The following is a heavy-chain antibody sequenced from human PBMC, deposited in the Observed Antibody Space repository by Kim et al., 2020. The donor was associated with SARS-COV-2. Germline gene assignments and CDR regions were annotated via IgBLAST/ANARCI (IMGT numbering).Heavy chain of an antibody. CDR1: GYTFDTFS. CDR2: INGGNGNT. CDR3: AREGSGSYNWLDP. V-gene: IGHV1-3*01. Sequence: ASVKVSCKASGYTFDTFSLYWLRQATGQRFEWMGWINGGNGNTRYSQNFQGRVIFTRDTSATTAYMELTSLTFKDTAVYYCAREGSGSYNWLDPWGQGTLVTGSS. D-gene: IGHD3-10*01. J-gene: IGHJ5*02.